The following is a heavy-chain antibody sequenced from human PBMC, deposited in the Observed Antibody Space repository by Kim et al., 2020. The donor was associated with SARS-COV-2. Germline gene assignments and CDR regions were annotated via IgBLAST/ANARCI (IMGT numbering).Heavy chain of an antibody. CDR2: INPNSGGT. D-gene: IGHD2-8*01. Sequence: ASVKVSCKASGYTFPGYYIHWVRQAPGQGLEWMGRINPNSGGTNFAQKFQGRVTMTRDTSIDIAYMELSRLTSDDTAVYYCARGVSVFVYYYGMDVWVQGTTVTVSS. J-gene: IGHJ6*02. CDR1: GYTFPGYY. CDR3: ARGVSVFVYYYGMDV. V-gene: IGHV1-2*06.